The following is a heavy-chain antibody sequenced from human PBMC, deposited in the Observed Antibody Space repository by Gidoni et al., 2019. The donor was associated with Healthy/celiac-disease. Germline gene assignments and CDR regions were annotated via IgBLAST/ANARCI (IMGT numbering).Heavy chain of an antibody. J-gene: IGHJ6*02. CDR2: ISYDGSNK. Sequence: QVQLVESGGGVVQPGRSLRLACAASGFTFSSYGMHWVRQSTGKGLEWVAVISYDGSNKYYPDSVKGRFTISRDNSKNTLYLQMNSLRAEDTAVYYCAKAGSGSLGNGMDVWGQGTTVTVSS. CDR3: AKAGSGSLGNGMDV. D-gene: IGHD3-10*01. V-gene: IGHV3-30*18. CDR1: GFTFSSYG.